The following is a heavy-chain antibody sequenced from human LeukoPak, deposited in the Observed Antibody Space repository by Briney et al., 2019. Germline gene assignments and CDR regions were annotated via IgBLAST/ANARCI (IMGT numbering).Heavy chain of an antibody. D-gene: IGHD3-9*01. V-gene: IGHV4-59*01. CDR1: GGSISSYY. CDR3: AGYFDWLSGFDY. J-gene: IGHJ4*02. CDR2: IYYSGST. Sequence: SETLSLTCTVSGGSISSYYWSWIRQPPGKGLEWIGYIYYSGSTNYNPSLKSRVTISVDTSKNQFPLKLSSVTAADTAVYYCAGYFDWLSGFDYRGQGTLVTVSS.